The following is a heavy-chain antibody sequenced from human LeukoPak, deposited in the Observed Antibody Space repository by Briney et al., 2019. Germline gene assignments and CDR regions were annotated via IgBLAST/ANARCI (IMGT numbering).Heavy chain of an antibody. J-gene: IGHJ4*02. D-gene: IGHD5-24*01. CDR2: IRGNGNT. CDR3: AKDRGRDGY. V-gene: IGHV3-23*01. CDR1: GFTFSSYE. Sequence: GGSLRLSCAASGFTFSSYEMNWVRQSPGKGLEWVSGIRGNGNTYYADSVKGRFTISRDNSKNTLYLQMNSLRAEDTAVYYCAKDRGRDGYWGQGTLVTVSS.